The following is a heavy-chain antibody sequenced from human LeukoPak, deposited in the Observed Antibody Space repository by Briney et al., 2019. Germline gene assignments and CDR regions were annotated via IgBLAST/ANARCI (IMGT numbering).Heavy chain of an antibody. Sequence: SGPTLVNPTQTLTLTCSFSGFSLTTGGEGVGWIRQPPGKALEWLALIYWDNNKQYSPSLKSRLTITKDTSKNQVVLTLANVDPVDTGTYFCAHRRSVGVSGFFDYWGQGTLVTVSS. J-gene: IGHJ4*02. CDR2: IYWDNNK. CDR1: GFSLTTGGEG. V-gene: IGHV2-5*02. CDR3: AHRRSVGVSGFFDY. D-gene: IGHD3-3*01.